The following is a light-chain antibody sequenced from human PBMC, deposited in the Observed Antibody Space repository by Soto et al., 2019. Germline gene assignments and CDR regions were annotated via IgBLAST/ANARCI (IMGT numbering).Light chain of an antibody. J-gene: IGLJ2*01. CDR1: SSNIGNNY. V-gene: IGLV1-51*01. CDR3: EAWDDSRTTFL. CDR2: DNN. Sequence: QSVLTQPPSVSAAPGQKVTISCSGSSSNIGNNYVSWYQQVPGTAPKLLIFDNNKRPSVIPDRFSGSKSGTSATLGITGLQTGDEADYYCEAWDDSRTTFLFGGGTKLTVL.